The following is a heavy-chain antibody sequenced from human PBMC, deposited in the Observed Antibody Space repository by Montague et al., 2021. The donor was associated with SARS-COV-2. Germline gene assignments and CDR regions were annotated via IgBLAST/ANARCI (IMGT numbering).Heavy chain of an antibody. CDR2: VNHSGRI. D-gene: IGHD3-22*01. V-gene: IGHV4-34*01. J-gene: IGHJ4*02. CDR3: ARGRVDTTMIVVVFRGAADYFDS. CDR1: GGSFNDYY. Sequence: SETRSLTCAVYGGSFNDYYWTWIRQPPGKGLERLGEVNHSGRINYNPSLKSRITISVDTSKNQFSLRLSSVTAADTAVYYCARGRVDTTMIVVVFRGAADYFDSWGQGTLVSVSS.